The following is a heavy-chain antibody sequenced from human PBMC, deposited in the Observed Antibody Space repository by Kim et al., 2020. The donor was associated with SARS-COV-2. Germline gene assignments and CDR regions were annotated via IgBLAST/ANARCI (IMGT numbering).Heavy chain of an antibody. CDR2: ISSSGSTI. CDR1: GFTFSSYE. V-gene: IGHV3-48*03. D-gene: IGHD3-3*01. Sequence: GGSLRLSCAASGFTFSSYEMNWVRQAPGKGLEWVSYISSSGSTIYYADSVKGRFTISRDNAKNSLYLQMNSLRAEDTAVYYCARDAPYDFWSGSAGYNWFDPWGQGTLVTVSS. J-gene: IGHJ5*02. CDR3: ARDAPYDFWSGSAGYNWFDP.